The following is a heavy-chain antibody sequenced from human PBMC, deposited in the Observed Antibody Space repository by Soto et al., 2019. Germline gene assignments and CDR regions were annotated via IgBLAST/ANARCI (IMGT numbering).Heavy chain of an antibody. J-gene: IGHJ6*02. CDR3: ARHSYYDSSLGYYYYGMDV. D-gene: IGHD3-22*01. CDR2: IYYSGST. Sequence: TSETLSLTCTVSGGSISSSSYYWGWIRRPPGKGLEWIGSIYYSGSTYYNPSLKSRVTISVDTSKNQFSLKLSSVTAADTAVYYCARHSYYDSSLGYYYYGMDVWGQGTTVTVSS. CDR1: GGSISSSSYY. V-gene: IGHV4-39*01.